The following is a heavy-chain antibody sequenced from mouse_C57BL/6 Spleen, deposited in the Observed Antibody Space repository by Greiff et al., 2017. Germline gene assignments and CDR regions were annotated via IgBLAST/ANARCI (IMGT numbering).Heavy chain of an antibody. D-gene: IGHD1-1*01. Sequence: EVKLVESGEGLVKPGGSLKLSCAASGFTFSSYAMSWVRQTPEKRLEWVAYISSGGDYIYYADTVKGRFTISRDNARNTLYLQMSSLKSEDTAMYYCTREYYGSSPRYFDVWGTGTTVTVSS. CDR2: ISSGGDYI. J-gene: IGHJ1*03. CDR1: GFTFSSYA. V-gene: IGHV5-9-1*02. CDR3: TREYYGSSPRYFDV.